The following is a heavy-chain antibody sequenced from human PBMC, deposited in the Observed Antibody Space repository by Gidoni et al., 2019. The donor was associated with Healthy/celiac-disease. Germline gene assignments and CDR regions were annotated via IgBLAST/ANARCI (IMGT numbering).Heavy chain of an antibody. J-gene: IGHJ6*02. Sequence: QAQLVQSGAEGKQPGDSVTVSCKASGYTFPSYDINWVRQATGQGLEWMGWMNPNRGNTGYAQKFQGRVTMTRNTSISTAYMELSSLRSEDTAVYYCARAERYCSSTSCPGDMDVWGQGTTVTVSS. CDR3: ARAERYCSSTSCPGDMDV. D-gene: IGHD2-2*01. CDR1: GYTFPSYD. V-gene: IGHV1-8*01. CDR2: MNPNRGNT.